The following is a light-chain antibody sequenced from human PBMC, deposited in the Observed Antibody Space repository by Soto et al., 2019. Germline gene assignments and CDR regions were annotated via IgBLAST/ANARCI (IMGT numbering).Light chain of an antibody. V-gene: IGKV3D-7*01. CDR2: GAS. CDR1: QSVSCSY. J-gene: IGKJ1*01. Sequence: PGERVTLSCRASQSVSCSYLAWYQQKPGQAPRLIIYGASTRATSIPARFSGSCSGTDFTLTISSLQAEDFADYYCQQDYNWWTFGQGTKVEIK. CDR3: QQDYNWWT.